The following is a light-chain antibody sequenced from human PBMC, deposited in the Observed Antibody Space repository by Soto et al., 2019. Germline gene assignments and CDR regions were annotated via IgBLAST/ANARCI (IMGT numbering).Light chain of an antibody. CDR2: GAS. V-gene: IGKV3-20*01. CDR3: QLYGSPPLYT. CDR1: QSVRSTY. J-gene: IGKJ2*01. Sequence: EVVLTQSPGTLSLSPGERAALSCRASQSVRSTYLAWYQQKPGQAPRLLIYGASSRATGIPDRFSGSESGTDFTFTISRLEPNDFAVYYCQLYGSPPLYTFGQGTKLEI.